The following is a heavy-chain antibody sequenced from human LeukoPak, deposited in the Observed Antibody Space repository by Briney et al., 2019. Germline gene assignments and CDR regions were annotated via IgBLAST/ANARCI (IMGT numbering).Heavy chain of an antibody. Sequence: GGSLRLSCAASGFTFSSYSMNWVRQAPGKGLEWVSYISSSSSTIYYADSVKGRFTISRDNAKNSLYLQMNSLRAEDTAVYYCARDLGLIVGATDAFDIWGQGTMVTVSS. D-gene: IGHD1-26*01. V-gene: IGHV3-48*01. CDR1: GFTFSSYS. J-gene: IGHJ3*02. CDR3: ARDLGLIVGATDAFDI. CDR2: ISSSSSTI.